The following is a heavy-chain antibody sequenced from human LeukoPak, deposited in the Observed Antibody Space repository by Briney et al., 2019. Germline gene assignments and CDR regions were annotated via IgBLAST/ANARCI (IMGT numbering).Heavy chain of an antibody. CDR1: GATFSSYA. Sequence: SVKVSCTASGATFSSYAINWVRQAPGQGLEWMGRIIPMLGTVNYAQKFQGRVTIIADKFTSTAYMEVSSLRPEDTAVYYCARDQKVGATPYFGMDVWGQGTTVTVSS. CDR2: IIPMLGTV. CDR3: ARDQKVGATPYFGMDV. V-gene: IGHV1-69*04. D-gene: IGHD2-15*01. J-gene: IGHJ6*02.